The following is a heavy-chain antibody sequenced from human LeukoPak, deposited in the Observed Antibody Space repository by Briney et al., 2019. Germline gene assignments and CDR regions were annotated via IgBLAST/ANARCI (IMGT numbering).Heavy chain of an antibody. CDR2: IRYDGSNK. CDR1: GFTFSSYG. Sequence: GGSLRLSCAASGFTFSSYGMHWVRQAPGKGLEWVAFIRYDGSNKYYADSVKGRFTISRDNSKNTLYLQMNSLRAEDTAVYYCAKDQLFRPGTNLGDAFDIWGQGTMVTVSS. J-gene: IGHJ3*02. V-gene: IGHV3-30*02. CDR3: AKDQLFRPGTNLGDAFDI. D-gene: IGHD1-7*01.